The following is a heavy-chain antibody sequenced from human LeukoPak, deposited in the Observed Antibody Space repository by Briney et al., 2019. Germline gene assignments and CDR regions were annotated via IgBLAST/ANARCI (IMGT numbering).Heavy chain of an antibody. V-gene: IGHV3-64*01. Sequence: SGGSLRLSCEASGFNFSNNVMFWVRQAPGKGLEYVSAISPNGRSTYYLKSVRGRFFISRDNFKNTLYLQMGSLRTEDMAVYYCARGRTVMVTDACDYWGQGTLVSVSS. D-gene: IGHD5-18*01. J-gene: IGHJ4*02. CDR3: ARGRTVMVTDACDY. CDR2: ISPNGRST. CDR1: GFNFSNNV.